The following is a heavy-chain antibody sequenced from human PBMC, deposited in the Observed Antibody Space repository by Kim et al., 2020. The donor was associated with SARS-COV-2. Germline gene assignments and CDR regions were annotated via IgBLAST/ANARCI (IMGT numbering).Heavy chain of an antibody. V-gene: IGHV1-46*01. CDR1: GYTFTSHY. J-gene: IGHJ4*01. Sequence: ASVKVSCKASGYTFTSHYIHWVRQAPGQGLEWIGMMNPSGGNTKFAQNFQGRVTMTRDTSTSTVYLELRSLSSKDTALYYCASGACTHCYGSGTYYYFG. D-gene: IGHD3-10*01. CDR3: ASGACTHCYGSGTYYYFG. CDR2: MNPSGGNT.